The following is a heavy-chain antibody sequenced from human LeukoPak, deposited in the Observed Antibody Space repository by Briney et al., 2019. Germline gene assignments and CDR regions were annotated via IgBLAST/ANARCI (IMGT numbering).Heavy chain of an antibody. V-gene: IGHV2-70*01. CDR3: ARTGIAAAGRYAFDI. D-gene: IGHD6-13*01. Sequence: SGPALVKPTQTLTLTCTFSGFSLSTSGMCVSWIRQPPGKALEWLALIDWDDDKYYSTSLKTRLTISEDTSKNQVVLTMTNMDPVDTATYYCARTGIAAAGRYAFDIWGQGTMVTVSS. CDR2: IDWDDDK. J-gene: IGHJ3*02. CDR1: GFSLSTSGMC.